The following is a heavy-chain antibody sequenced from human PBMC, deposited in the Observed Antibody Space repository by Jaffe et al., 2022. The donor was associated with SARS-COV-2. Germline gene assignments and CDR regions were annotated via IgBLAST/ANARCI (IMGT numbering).Heavy chain of an antibody. V-gene: IGHV3-74*01. CDR1: GIPFSSYW. Sequence: EVQLVESGGGLVQPGGSIRLSCAASGIPFSSYWMHWVRQTPGKGPVWVARINPDGTYTSYGDSVKGRFTISRDNAKSTLYLLMNSLRAEDTAVYYCSGDMTGYHDCWGQGTLVSVSS. D-gene: IGHD3-9*01. CDR2: INPDGTYT. J-gene: IGHJ4*02. CDR3: SGDMTGYHDC.